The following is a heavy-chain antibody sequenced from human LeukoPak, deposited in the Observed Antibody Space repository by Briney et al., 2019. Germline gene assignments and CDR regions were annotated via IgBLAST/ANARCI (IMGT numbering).Heavy chain of an antibody. D-gene: IGHD6-13*01. CDR1: GGSISSSSYY. CDR3: ARQPAEGSSWSSWFDP. CDR2: IYYSGST. J-gene: IGHJ5*02. V-gene: IGHV4-39*01. Sequence: SETLSLTCTVSGGSISSSSYYWGWIRQPPGKGLEWIGSIYYSGSTYYNPSLKSRVTISVDTSKNQFSLKLSSVTAAGTAVYYCARQPAEGSSWSSWFDPWGQGTLVTVSS.